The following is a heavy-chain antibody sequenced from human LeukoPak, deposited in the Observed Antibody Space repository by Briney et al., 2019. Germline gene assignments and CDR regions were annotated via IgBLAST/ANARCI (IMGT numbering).Heavy chain of an antibody. Sequence: GGSLRLSCAASGFTFSSYWMHWVRQAPGKGLVWVSRINSDGSSTSYADSVKGRFTISRDNAENTLYLQMNSLSAEDTAVYYCARDLGRIVGATAPDYWGQGTLVTVSS. CDR3: ARDLGRIVGATAPDY. D-gene: IGHD1-26*01. V-gene: IGHV3-74*01. CDR1: GFTFSSYW. CDR2: INSDGSST. J-gene: IGHJ4*02.